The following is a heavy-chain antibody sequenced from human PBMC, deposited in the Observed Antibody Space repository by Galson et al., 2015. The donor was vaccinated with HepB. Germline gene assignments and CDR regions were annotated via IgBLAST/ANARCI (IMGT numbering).Heavy chain of an antibody. CDR1: GFSLSTSGVG. D-gene: IGHD6-13*01. V-gene: IGHV2-5*02. Sequence: PALVKPTQTLTLTCTFSGFSLSTSGVGVGWSRQPPGKALEWLALIYWDDDKRYSPSLKSRPTITKDTSKNQGVLTMTNMDPVDTATYYCAHRQDSSIWYAYSFDYWGQGTLVTVSS. J-gene: IGHJ4*02. CDR2: IYWDDDK. CDR3: AHRQDSSIWYAYSFDY.